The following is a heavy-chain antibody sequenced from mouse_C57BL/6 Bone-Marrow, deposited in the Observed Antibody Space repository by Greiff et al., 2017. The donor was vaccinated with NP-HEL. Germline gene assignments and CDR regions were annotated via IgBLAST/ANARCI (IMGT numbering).Heavy chain of an antibody. J-gene: IGHJ4*01. D-gene: IGHD2-3*01. CDR2: IYPGSGST. CDR3: AGYDGYYYAMDY. V-gene: IGHV1-55*01. Sequence: QVQLQQPGAELVKPGASVKMSCKASGYTFTSYWITWVKQRPGQGLEWIGDIYPGSGSTNYNEKFQSKATLTVDTSSNTAYMQLSSLTSEDSAVYYCAGYDGYYYAMDYWGQGTSVTVSS. CDR1: GYTFTSYW.